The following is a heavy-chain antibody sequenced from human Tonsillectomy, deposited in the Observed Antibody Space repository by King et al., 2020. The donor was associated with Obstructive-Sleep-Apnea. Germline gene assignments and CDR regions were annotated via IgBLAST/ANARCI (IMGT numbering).Heavy chain of an antibody. CDR1: GGTFSSYA. J-gene: IGHJ4*02. D-gene: IGHD4-23*01. V-gene: IGHV1-69*09. CDR2: IIPMLGIV. CDR3: ARVDDYGGNFIERFDY. Sequence: VQLVESGAEVKKPGSSVKVSCKASGGTFSSYAISWVRQAPGQGLEWMGRIIPMLGIVNYAQKFQGRVTITADKSTSTAYMELSSLRSEDTAVYYCARVDDYGGNFIERFDYWGQGTLVTVSS.